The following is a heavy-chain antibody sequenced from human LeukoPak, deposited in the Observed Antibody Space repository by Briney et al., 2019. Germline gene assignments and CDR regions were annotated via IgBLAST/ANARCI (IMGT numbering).Heavy chain of an antibody. Sequence: GGSLRLSCAASGFTFSSYSMNWVRQAPGKGLEWVSSISSSSSYIYYAYSVKGRFTISRDNAKNSLYLQMNSLRAEDTAVYYCARWLCSGGSCNFDYWGQGTLVTVSS. CDR1: GFTFSSYS. J-gene: IGHJ4*02. CDR3: ARWLCSGGSCNFDY. CDR2: ISSSSSYI. D-gene: IGHD2-15*01. V-gene: IGHV3-21*01.